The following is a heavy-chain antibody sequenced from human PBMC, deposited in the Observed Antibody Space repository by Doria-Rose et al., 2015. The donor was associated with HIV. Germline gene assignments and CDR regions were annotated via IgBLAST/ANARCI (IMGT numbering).Heavy chain of an antibody. V-gene: IGHV3-20*04. CDR2: INWNGGTT. Sequence: CTASGFTFDDYGMSWVRQAPGKGLEWVSGINWNGGTTGHADSVKGRFTISRDNAKNSLYLQMNSLRAEDTALYYCAREGLRSQAFDIWGQGTMVAVSS. CDR3: AREGLRSQAFDI. CDR1: GFTFDDYG. D-gene: IGHD5-12*01. J-gene: IGHJ3*02.